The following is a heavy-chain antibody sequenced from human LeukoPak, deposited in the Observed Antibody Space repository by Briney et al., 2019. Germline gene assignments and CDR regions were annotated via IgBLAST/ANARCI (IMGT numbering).Heavy chain of an antibody. Sequence: GGSLRLSCTASGFTFRTYWVTWVRQAPGKGLEWVANINDNGKEKYYVDFVKGRFSTSRDNAKNSVYLQMNSLRVEDTAIYYCATSVPGFGELLDSWGHGALVTVSS. CDR1: GFTFRTYW. CDR3: ATSVPGFGELLDS. D-gene: IGHD3-10*01. CDR2: INDNGKEK. V-gene: IGHV3-7*03. J-gene: IGHJ5*01.